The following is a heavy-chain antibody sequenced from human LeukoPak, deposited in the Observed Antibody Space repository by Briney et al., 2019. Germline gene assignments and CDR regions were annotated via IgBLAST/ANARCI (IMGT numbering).Heavy chain of an antibody. J-gene: IGHJ5*02. CDR1: GYTFTGYY. CDR3: VRGRVFPGVAPRQVWFDP. Sequence: ASVKVSCKASGYTFTGYYMHWVRQAPGQGLEWMGWINPNSGGTNYAQKFQGRVTMTRDTSISTAYMELSRLRSEDTAVYYCVRGRVFPGVAPRQVWFDPWGQGTPVTVSS. CDR2: INPNSGGT. D-gene: IGHD3-10*01. V-gene: IGHV1-2*02.